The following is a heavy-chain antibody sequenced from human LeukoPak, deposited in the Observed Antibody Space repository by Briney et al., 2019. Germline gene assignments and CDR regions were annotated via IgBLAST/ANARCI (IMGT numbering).Heavy chain of an antibody. V-gene: IGHV1-46*01. CDR1: GYTFTSYY. J-gene: IGHJ6*03. D-gene: IGHD2-2*02. CDR3: ARAPRAIWGAYYYYYMDV. Sequence: ASVKVSCKASGYTFTSYYMHWVRQAPGQGLEWMGIINPSGGSTSYAQKFQGRVTMTRDTSISTAYMELSRLRSDDTAVYYCARAPRAIWGAYYYYYMDVWGKGTTVTVSS. CDR2: INPSGGST.